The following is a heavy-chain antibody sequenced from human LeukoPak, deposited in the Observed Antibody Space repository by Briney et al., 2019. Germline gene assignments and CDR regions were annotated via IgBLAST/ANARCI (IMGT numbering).Heavy chain of an antibody. CDR3: ARDLWSGTDY. V-gene: IGHV4-39*07. CDR2: IYYSGST. CDR1: GGSISSSSYF. J-gene: IGHJ4*02. D-gene: IGHD3/OR15-3a*01. Sequence: SETLSLTCTVSGGSISSSSYFWGWIRQPPGKGLEWIGSIYYSGSTYYNPSLKSRVTISVDTSKNQFSLKLSSVTAADTAVYYCARDLWSGTDYWGQGTLVTVCS.